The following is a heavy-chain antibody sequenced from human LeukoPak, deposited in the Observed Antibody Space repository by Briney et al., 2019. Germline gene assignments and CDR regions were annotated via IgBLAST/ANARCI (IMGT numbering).Heavy chain of an antibody. V-gene: IGHV4-59*08. D-gene: IGHD3-22*01. CDR1: GGSISSYY. CDR2: TYYSGST. Sequence: SETLSLTCTVSGGSISSYYWSWIRQPPGKGLEWIGYTYYSGSTNYNPSLKSRVTISVDTSKNQFSLKLSSVTAADTAVYYCASGHNYYDSSGSFDFDYWGQGTLVTVSS. CDR3: ASGHNYYDSSGSFDFDY. J-gene: IGHJ4*02.